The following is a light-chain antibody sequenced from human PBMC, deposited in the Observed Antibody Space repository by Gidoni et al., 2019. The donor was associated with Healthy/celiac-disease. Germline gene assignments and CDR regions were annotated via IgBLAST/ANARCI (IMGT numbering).Light chain of an antibody. Sequence: DIQMTQSPSSLSASVGDRVTITCHASQDISNYLNWYQQKPGKAPKLLIYDASNLETGVPSRFSGSGSGTDFTFTISSLQPADIATYYCQLYDNLHALTFGGGTKVEIK. V-gene: IGKV1-33*01. CDR3: QLYDNLHALT. CDR1: QDISNY. CDR2: DAS. J-gene: IGKJ4*01.